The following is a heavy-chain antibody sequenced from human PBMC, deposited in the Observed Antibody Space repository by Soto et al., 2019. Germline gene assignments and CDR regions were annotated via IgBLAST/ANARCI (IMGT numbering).Heavy chain of an antibody. D-gene: IGHD2-2*01. CDR3: ARVPYR. CDR2: IYHSGST. J-gene: IGHJ4*02. CDR1: GGSISSGGYS. Sequence: QLQLQESGSGLVKPSQTLSLTCAVSGGSISSGGYSWSWMRQPTGKGLEWIGYIYHSGSTYYNPALKLRVTLSVDRSKKQFSLKMSSVTAADTALDYCARVPYRWGKGTLVTFAA. V-gene: IGHV4-30-2*01.